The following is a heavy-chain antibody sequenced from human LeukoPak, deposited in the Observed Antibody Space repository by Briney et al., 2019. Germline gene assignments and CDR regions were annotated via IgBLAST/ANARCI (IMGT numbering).Heavy chain of an antibody. V-gene: IGHV3-21*01. J-gene: IGHJ4*02. Sequence: GGSLRLSCAASGFTFSSYSMNWVRQAPGKGPEWVSSISSSSSYIYYADSVKGRFTISRDNSKNTLYLQMNSLRAEDTAVYYCAKPLGTSTIDFLIDYWGQGTLVTVSS. CDR2: ISSSSSYI. CDR1: GFTFSSYS. CDR3: AKPLGTSTIDFLIDY. D-gene: IGHD7-27*01.